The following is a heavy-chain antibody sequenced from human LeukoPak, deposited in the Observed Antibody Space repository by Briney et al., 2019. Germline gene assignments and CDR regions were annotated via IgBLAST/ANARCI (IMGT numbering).Heavy chain of an antibody. CDR3: ARDWAKLRYFDWFKTDAFDI. V-gene: IGHV3-7*01. CDR2: IKQDGSEK. CDR1: GFTFSSYW. D-gene: IGHD3-9*01. Sequence: GGSLRLPCAASGFTFSSYWMSWVRQAPGKWLEWVANIKQDGSEKYYVDSVKGRFTISRDNAKNSLYLQMNSLRAEDTAVYYCARDWAKLRYFDWFKTDAFDIWGQGTMVTVSS. J-gene: IGHJ3*02.